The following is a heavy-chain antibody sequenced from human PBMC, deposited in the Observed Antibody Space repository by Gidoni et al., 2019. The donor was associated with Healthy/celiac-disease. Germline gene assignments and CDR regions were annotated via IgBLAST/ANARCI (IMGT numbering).Heavy chain of an antibody. J-gene: IGHJ2*01. V-gene: IGHV5-51*01. CDR2: IDPSDSHT. Sequence: EVQLVQSGAEVTKPGASLKISCQGSGSSFTSYWIGWWRQMPVKGLECMGVIDPSDSHTRYSPDFQGQVTISADKSISTAYLQWSSLKSSETAMYYCARRIAAAGTGEYFDLWGRGTLVTVSS. CDR3: ARRIAAAGTGEYFDL. CDR1: GSSFTSYW. D-gene: IGHD6-13*01.